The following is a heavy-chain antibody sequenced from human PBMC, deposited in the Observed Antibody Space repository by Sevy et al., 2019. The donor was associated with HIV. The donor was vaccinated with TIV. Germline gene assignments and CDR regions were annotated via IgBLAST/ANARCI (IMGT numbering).Heavy chain of an antibody. Sequence: GGSLRLSCAASGFTFSTYNMNWVRQAPGKGLEWVSYISSRSNIIYYADSVKGRFPISRDNAKNSLYLQMNSLRDEDTAVYYCARELRGTRWVDPWGQGTLVTVSS. CDR3: ARELRGTRWVDP. J-gene: IGHJ5*02. D-gene: IGHD3-10*01. CDR2: ISSRSNII. CDR1: GFTFSTYN. V-gene: IGHV3-48*02.